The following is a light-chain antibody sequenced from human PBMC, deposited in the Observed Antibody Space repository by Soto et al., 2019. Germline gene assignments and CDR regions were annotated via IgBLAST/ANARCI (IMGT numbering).Light chain of an antibody. J-gene: IGKJ1*01. V-gene: IGKV3-20*01. CDR2: AVS. Sequence: EIVLTQSPDTLSLSPGERATLSCRASQSVSNTYLAWYQQKPGQAPRLLIYAVSTEATGIPARFSGSGSGTEFTLTIRRLEPEDFAVYYCQQYGSSYPWTFGQGTKVDIK. CDR3: QQYGSSYPWT. CDR1: QSVSNTY.